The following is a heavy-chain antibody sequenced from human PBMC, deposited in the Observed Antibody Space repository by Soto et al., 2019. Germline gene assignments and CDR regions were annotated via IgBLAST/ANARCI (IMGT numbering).Heavy chain of an antibody. J-gene: IGHJ4*02. CDR2: IIPIFGTT. Sequence: QVQLVQSGAEVKKPGSSVKVSCKTSGGTFSSDAISWVRQAPGQGLEWVGGIIPIFGTTNYAQKFQDRVTITADESTSPAYMELSSLRSEDTAVFYCAREDSRGNYYPFASWGQGTLVTVSS. CDR3: AREDSRGNYYPFAS. CDR1: GGTFSSDA. V-gene: IGHV1-69*12. D-gene: IGHD1-26*01.